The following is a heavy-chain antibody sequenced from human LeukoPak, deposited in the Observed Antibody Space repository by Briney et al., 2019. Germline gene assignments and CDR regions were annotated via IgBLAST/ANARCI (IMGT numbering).Heavy chain of an antibody. D-gene: IGHD3-9*01. V-gene: IGHV3-23*01. CDR2: ISGSGGST. J-gene: IGHJ2*01. CDR1: GFTFSSYA. CDR3: AKDSVNYDILTGYQNWYFDL. Sequence: GGSLRLSCAASGFTFSSYAMSWVRQAPGKGLEWVSAISGSGGSTYYADSVKGRFTISRDNSKNTLYLQMNSLRAEDTVVYYCAKDSVNYDILTGYQNWYFDLWGRGTLVTVSS.